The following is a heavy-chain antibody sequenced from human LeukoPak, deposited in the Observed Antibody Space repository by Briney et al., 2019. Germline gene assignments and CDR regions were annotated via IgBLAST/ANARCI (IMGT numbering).Heavy chain of an antibody. CDR2: INPSGGRT. CDR3: ARGTLRYFDL. CDR1: GYTLTSYY. Sequence: ASVKVSCKASGYTLTSYYMHWVRQAPGQGPEWMGVINPSGGRTTSYAQKIQGRVTMTRDTSMSTVNMELSSLRSEDTAVYYCARGTLRYFDLWGQGTLVTVSS. D-gene: IGHD3-9*01. J-gene: IGHJ4*02. V-gene: IGHV1-46*01.